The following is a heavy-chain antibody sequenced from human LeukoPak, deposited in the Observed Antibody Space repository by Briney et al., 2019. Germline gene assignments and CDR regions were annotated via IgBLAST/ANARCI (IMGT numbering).Heavy chain of an antibody. Sequence: GGSLRLSCAASGFTFSSYAMHWVRQAPGKGLEWVAVISYDGSNKYYADSVKGRFTISRDNSENTLYLQMNSLRAEDTAVYYCARDRAQYSSSWYMGYWGQGTLVTVSS. D-gene: IGHD6-13*01. CDR3: ARDRAQYSSSWYMGY. J-gene: IGHJ4*02. CDR2: ISYDGSNK. CDR1: GFTFSSYA. V-gene: IGHV3-30-3*01.